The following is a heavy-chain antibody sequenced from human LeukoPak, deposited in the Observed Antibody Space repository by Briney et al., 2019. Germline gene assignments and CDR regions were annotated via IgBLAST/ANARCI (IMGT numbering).Heavy chain of an antibody. Sequence: GGSLRLSCVASGFTFSSYGMHWVRQAPGKGLEWVAYIRYDGSNKYYADSVKGRFTISRDISKNTLYLQMNSLRAEDTAVYYCAREVVGPAVFDYWGQGTLVTVSS. CDR1: GFTFSSYG. V-gene: IGHV3-30*02. CDR2: IRYDGSNK. D-gene: IGHD2-15*01. J-gene: IGHJ4*02. CDR3: AREVVGPAVFDY.